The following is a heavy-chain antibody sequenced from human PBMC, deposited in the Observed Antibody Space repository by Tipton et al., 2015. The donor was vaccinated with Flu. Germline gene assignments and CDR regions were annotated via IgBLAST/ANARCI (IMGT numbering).Heavy chain of an antibody. J-gene: IGHJ6*02. CDR3: AKYSGGDFWSYYYYGMDV. CDR1: GFTFSSYA. D-gene: IGHD3-3*01. CDR2: ISGSGGST. Sequence: SLRLSCAASGFTFSSYAMSWVRQAPGKGLEWVSAISGSGGSTYYADSVKGRFTISRDNSKNALYLQMNSLRAEDTAVYYCAKYSGGDFWSYYYYGMDVWGQGTTGTVS. V-gene: IGHV3-23*01.